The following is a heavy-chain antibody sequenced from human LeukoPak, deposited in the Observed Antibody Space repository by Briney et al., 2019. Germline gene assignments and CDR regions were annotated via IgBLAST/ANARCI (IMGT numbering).Heavy chain of an antibody. CDR3: ARGPTVRDMDG. Sequence: KPSETLSFTCTVSGGSISSYYWSWIRQPPGKGLEWIGYIYYSGSTNYTPSLKSRVTISVDTSKNPFSLKLNSVTAADTAVYYCARGPTVRDMDGWGKGTTVTVSS. CDR2: IYYSGST. D-gene: IGHD4-11*01. J-gene: IGHJ6*03. V-gene: IGHV4-59*01. CDR1: GGSISSYY.